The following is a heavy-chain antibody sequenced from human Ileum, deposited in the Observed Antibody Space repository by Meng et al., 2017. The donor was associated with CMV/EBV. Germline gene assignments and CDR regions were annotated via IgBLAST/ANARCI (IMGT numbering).Heavy chain of an antibody. V-gene: IGHV1-2*02. D-gene: IGHD7-27*01. CDR3: TRDRTGCNFDY. J-gene: IGHJ4*02. CDR1: GYTLTDFF. CDR2: INSRSGDT. Sequence: QVQLVQSGAEVKKPGASGKVSCKTFGYTLTDFFIHWVRQAPGKGLEWMGWINSRSGDTNYAQKFQGRVTMTRDTSINTAYMELSSLTSDDTAVYFCTRDRTGCNFDYWGQGALVTVSS.